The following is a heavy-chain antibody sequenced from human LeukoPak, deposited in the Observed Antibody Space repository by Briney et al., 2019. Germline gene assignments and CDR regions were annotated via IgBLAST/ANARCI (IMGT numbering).Heavy chain of an antibody. CDR1: GGSISSGGYY. V-gene: IGHV4-30-2*01. CDR3: ARVRGSYYGYYGMDV. D-gene: IGHD3-16*01. CDR2: IYHSGST. J-gene: IGHJ6*02. Sequence: SQTLSLTCTVSGGSISSGGYYWSWIRQPPGKGLEWIGYIYHSGSTYYNPSLKSRVTISVDRSKNQFSLKLSSVTAADTAVYYCARVRGSYYGYYGMDVWGQGTTVTVSS.